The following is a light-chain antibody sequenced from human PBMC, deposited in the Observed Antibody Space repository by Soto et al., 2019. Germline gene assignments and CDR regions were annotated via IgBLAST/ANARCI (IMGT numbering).Light chain of an antibody. CDR2: WAS. CDR3: QQYYSSPLT. V-gene: IGKV4-1*01. J-gene: IGKJ4*01. Sequence: DIVLTQSPDSLAVSLGERATINCKSSQSVFYSSNNKNYLAWYQQKPGQPPKLLINWASTREFGVPDRFSGSGSGTDFTLTISSLQAEDVAVYYCQQYYSSPLTFGGGTKVEIK. CDR1: QSVFYSSNNKNY.